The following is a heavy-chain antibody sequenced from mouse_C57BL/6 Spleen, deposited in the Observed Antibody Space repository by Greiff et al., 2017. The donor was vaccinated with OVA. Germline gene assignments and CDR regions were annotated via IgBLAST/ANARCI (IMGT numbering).Heavy chain of an antibody. J-gene: IGHJ2*01. CDR2: IRNKANGYTT. D-gene: IGHD2-4*01. V-gene: IGHV7-3*01. CDR3: ARYHDYEGYYFDY. Sequence: EVKLVESGGGLVQPGGSLSLSCAASGFTFTDYYMSWVRQPPGKALEWLGFIRNKANGYTTEYSASVKGRFTISRDNSQSILYLQMNALRAEDSATYYFARYHDYEGYYFDYWGQGTTLTVSS. CDR1: GFTFTDYY.